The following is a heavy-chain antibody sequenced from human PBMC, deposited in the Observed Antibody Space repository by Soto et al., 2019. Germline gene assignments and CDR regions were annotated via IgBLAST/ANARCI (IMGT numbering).Heavy chain of an antibody. CDR2: MNPNSGNT. D-gene: IGHD6-13*01. CDR3: ARGGGSWYVWVRYYYYYYYMDV. Sequence: GASVKVSCKASGYTFTSYDINWVRQATGQGLEWMGWMNPNSGNTGYAQKFQGRVTMTRNTSISTAYMELSSLRSEDTAVHYCARGGGSWYVWVRYYYYYYYMDVWGKGTTVTVSS. V-gene: IGHV1-8*01. J-gene: IGHJ6*03. CDR1: GYTFTSYD.